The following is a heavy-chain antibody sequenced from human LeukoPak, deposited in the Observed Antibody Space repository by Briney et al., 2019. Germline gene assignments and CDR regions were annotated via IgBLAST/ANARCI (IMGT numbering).Heavy chain of an antibody. V-gene: IGHV1-24*01. CDR2: FDPEDGET. J-gene: IGHJ6*03. D-gene: IGHD2-2*01. CDR1: GYTLTELS. Sequence: ASVKVSCKVSGYTLTELSMHWVRQAPGKGLEWMGGFDPEDGETIYAQKFQGRVTMTTDTSTSTAYMELRSLRSDDTAVYYCARVDIVVPAALVRGYYYYYMDVWGKGTTVTISS. CDR3: ARVDIVVPAALVRGYYYYYMDV.